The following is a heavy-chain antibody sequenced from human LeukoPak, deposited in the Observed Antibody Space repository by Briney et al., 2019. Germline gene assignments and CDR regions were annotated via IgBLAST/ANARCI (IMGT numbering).Heavy chain of an antibody. J-gene: IGHJ6*03. CDR2: INHSGST. V-gene: IGHV4-34*01. CDR3: ARDYSSGWYGGYYYYYMDV. D-gene: IGHD6-19*01. CDR1: GGSISSYY. Sequence: PSETLSLTCTVSGGSISSYYWSWIRQPPGKGLEWIGEINHSGSTNYNPSLKSRVTISVDTSKNQFSLKLSSVTAADTAVYYCARDYSSGWYGGYYYYYMDVWGKGTTVTVSS.